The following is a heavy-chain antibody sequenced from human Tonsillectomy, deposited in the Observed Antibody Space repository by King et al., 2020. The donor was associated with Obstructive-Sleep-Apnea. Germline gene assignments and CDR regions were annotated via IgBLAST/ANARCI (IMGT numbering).Heavy chain of an antibody. CDR1: VFTFSHYA. CDR2: ISYVGGKK. J-gene: IGHJ4*02. Sequence: VQLVESGGGVVQPGRSLRLSCAASVFTFSHYAVHWVRQAPGKGRVWGAVISYVGGKKYYPESVKGRFTISRDISKSTRFLQMNSLRAEDTAVYYCARGRLVGAIDYWGQGTLVTVSS. V-gene: IGHV3-30-3*01. CDR3: ARGRLVGAIDY. D-gene: IGHD1-26*01.